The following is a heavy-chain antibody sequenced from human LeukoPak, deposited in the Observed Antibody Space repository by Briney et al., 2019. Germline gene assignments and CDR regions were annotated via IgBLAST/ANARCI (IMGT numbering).Heavy chain of an antibody. Sequence: SETLSLTCAVYGGSFSGYYWSWIRQPPGKGLEWIGEINHSGSTNYNPSLKSLVTISIDTSKTQFPLKLSSVTAADTDVYYCARAQQVLRYFYYWGQGTLVTVSS. CDR1: GGSFSGYY. V-gene: IGHV4-34*01. D-gene: IGHD3-9*01. CDR3: ARAQQVLRYFYY. CDR2: INHSGST. J-gene: IGHJ4*02.